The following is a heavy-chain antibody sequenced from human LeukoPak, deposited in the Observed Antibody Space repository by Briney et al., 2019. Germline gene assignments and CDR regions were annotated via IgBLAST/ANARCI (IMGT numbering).Heavy chain of an antibody. CDR3: ARDAPPCDY. J-gene: IGHJ4*02. D-gene: IGHD5-24*01. CDR1: GGSISSYY. V-gene: IGHV4-59*06. CDR2: IYYSGST. Sequence: SETLSLTCTVSGGSISSYYWSWIRQPPGKGLEWIGYIYYSGSTYYNPSLKSRVTISVDTSKNQFSLKLSSVTAADTAVYYCARDAPPCDYWGQGTLVTVSS.